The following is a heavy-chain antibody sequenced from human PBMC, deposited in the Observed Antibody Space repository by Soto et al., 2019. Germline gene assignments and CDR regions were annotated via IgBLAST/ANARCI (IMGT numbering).Heavy chain of an antibody. CDR3: ARDLTHYDFWSGPPGINWFDP. CDR2: INPNSGGT. J-gene: IGHJ5*02. D-gene: IGHD3-3*01. Sequence: ASVKVSCKASGYTFTGYYMHWVRQAPGQGLEWMGWINPNSGGTNYAQKFQGRVTMTRDTSISTAYMELSRLRSDDTAVYYCARDLTHYDFWSGPPGINWFDPWGQGTLVTVSS. V-gene: IGHV1-2*02. CDR1: GYTFTGYY.